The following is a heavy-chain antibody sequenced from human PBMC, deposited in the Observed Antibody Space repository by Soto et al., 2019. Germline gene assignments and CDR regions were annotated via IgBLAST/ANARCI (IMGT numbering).Heavy chain of an antibody. V-gene: IGHV4-31*03. CDR2: IYYSGRT. J-gene: IGHJ4*02. Sequence: QVQLQESGPGLVKPSQTLSLTCTVSGGSISSGGYYWSWIRQNPGKGLEWIGYIYYSGRTYYNPSLKSRVTISVDTSKNQFSLKLTSVTAADTAVYYCAREDYGSGSLDYGGQGTLVIVSS. D-gene: IGHD3-10*01. CDR3: AREDYGSGSLDY. CDR1: GGSISSGGYY.